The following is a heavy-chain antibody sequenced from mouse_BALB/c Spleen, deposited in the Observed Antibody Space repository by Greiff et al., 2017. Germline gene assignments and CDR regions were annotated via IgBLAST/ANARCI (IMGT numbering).Heavy chain of an antibody. J-gene: IGHJ2*01. V-gene: IGHV7-3*02. CDR2: IRNKANGYTT. CDR3: ARVYGNYVWFDY. D-gene: IGHD2-1*01. Sequence: DVKLVESGGGLVQPGGSLRLSCATSGFTFTDYYMSWVRQPPGKALEWLGFIRNKANGYTTEYSASVKGRFTISRDNSQSILYLQMNTLRAEDSATYYCARVYGNYVWFDYWGQGTTLTVSS. CDR1: GFTFTDYY.